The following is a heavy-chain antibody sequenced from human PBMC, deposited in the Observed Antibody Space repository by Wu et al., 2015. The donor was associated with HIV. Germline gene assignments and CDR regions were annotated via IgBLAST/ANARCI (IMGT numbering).Heavy chain of an antibody. Sequence: QVQLVQSGREVKKPGSLGEGLLQGFWRHLQQLCYQLGTTGPGQGLEWMGGIIPIFGIANYAQKFQGRVTITTDESTSTAYMELSSLRSEDTAVYYCASWEAFRLAMAVPGYYYYGMDVWGQGTTVTVSS. V-gene: IGHV1-69*05. D-gene: IGHD5-18*01. J-gene: IGHJ6*02. CDR2: IIPIFGIA. CDR3: ASWEAFRLAMAVPGYYYYGMDV. CDR1: RHLQQLC.